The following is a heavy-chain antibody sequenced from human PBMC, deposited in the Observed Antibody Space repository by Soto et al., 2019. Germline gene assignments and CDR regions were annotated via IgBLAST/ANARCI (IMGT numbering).Heavy chain of an antibody. J-gene: IGHJ4*02. CDR2: ISGSGGST. Sequence: AGGSLRLSCAASGFTFSSYAMSWVRQAPGKGLEWVSAISGSGGSTYYADSVKGRFTISRDNSKNTLYLQMNSLRAEDTAVYYCAKDHFSPAVAGTDFDYWGQGTLVTVSS. D-gene: IGHD6-19*01. CDR1: GFTFSSYA. CDR3: AKDHFSPAVAGTDFDY. V-gene: IGHV3-23*01.